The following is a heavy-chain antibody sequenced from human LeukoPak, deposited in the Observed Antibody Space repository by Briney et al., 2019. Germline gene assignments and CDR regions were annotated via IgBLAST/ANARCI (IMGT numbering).Heavy chain of an antibody. J-gene: IGHJ4*02. V-gene: IGHV3-21*01. CDR3: ARVEYYYGSGSYRVFDY. D-gene: IGHD3-10*01. CDR1: GFTFSSYS. Sequence: PGGFLRLSCAASGFTFSSYSMNWVRQAPGKGLEWVSSISSSSSYIYYADSVKGRFTISRDNAKNSLYLQMNSLRAEDTAVYYCARVEYYYGSGSYRVFDYWGQGTLVTVSS. CDR2: ISSSSSYI.